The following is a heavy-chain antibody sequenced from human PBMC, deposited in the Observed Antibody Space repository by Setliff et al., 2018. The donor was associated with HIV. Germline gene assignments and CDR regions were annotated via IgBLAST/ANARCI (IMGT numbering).Heavy chain of an antibody. Sequence: SETLSLTCAVYGGSFSGYFWTWIRQPPGKGREWIGEINHSGSPNYNPSLKSRVTISVDTSKNQFSLKLSSVTAADTAVYYCARESYCNYYDSRPPPWAFDIWGQGTMVTVSS. CDR3: ARESYCNYYDSRPPPWAFDI. D-gene: IGHD3-22*01. V-gene: IGHV4-34*01. CDR1: GGSFSGYF. CDR2: INHSGSP. J-gene: IGHJ3*02.